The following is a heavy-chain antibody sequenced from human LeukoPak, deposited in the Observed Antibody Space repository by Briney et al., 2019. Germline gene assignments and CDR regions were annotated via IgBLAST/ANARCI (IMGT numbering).Heavy chain of an antibody. D-gene: IGHD3-3*02. J-gene: IGHJ5*01. Sequence: PSETLSLTCTVSGASISSDSNYWAWVRQPPGKGLQWIGSIYHTGSTFYNPSLMSRVSISIDSSKNQFSLKLSYVTVADTALYYCARDISISWCYSWGQGTLVSVSS. V-gene: IGHV4-39*07. CDR3: ARDISISWCYS. CDR2: IYHTGST. CDR1: GASISSDSNY.